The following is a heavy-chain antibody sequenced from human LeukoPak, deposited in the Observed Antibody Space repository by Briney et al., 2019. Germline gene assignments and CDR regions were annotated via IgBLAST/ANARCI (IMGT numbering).Heavy chain of an antibody. J-gene: IGHJ6*03. Sequence: GGSLRLSCAASGFTFSDYYISWIRQAPGQGLEWVSYISSSGSTIYYADSVKGRFTISRDNAKNSLYLQMNNLRAEDTAVYYCARDVYGDYPSYYYMDVWGKGTTVTISS. CDR3: ARDVYGDYPSYYYMDV. V-gene: IGHV3-11*01. CDR1: GFTFSDYY. CDR2: ISSSGSTI. D-gene: IGHD4-17*01.